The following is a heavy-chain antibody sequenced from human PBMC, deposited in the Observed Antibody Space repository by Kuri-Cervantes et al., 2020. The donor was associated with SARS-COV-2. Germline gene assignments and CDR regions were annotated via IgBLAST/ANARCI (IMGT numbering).Heavy chain of an antibody. V-gene: IGHV4-59*08. CDR2: IYHSGST. D-gene: IGHD6-13*01. CDR1: GGSISSYY. Sequence: GSLRLSCTVSGGSISSYYWSWIRQPPGKGLEWIGSIYHSGSTYYNPSLKSRVTISVDTSKNQFSLKLSSVTAADTAVYYCARPAAAPTEPDAFDIWGQGTMVTVSS. CDR3: ARPAAAPTEPDAFDI. J-gene: IGHJ3*02.